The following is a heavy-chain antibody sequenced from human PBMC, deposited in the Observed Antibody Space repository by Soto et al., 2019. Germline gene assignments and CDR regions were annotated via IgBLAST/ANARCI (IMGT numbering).Heavy chain of an antibody. CDR1: GGSISSYY. V-gene: IGHV4-59*01. Sequence: QVQLQESGPGLVKPSETLSLTCTVSGGSISSYYWSWIRQPPGKGLEWIGYIYYSGSTNYNPSLKSRVTISVDTSKNQFSLKLSSVTAADTAVYYCARESGTDFYYGMDVWGQGTTVTVSS. CDR2: IYYSGST. J-gene: IGHJ6*02. D-gene: IGHD1-1*01. CDR3: ARESGTDFYYGMDV.